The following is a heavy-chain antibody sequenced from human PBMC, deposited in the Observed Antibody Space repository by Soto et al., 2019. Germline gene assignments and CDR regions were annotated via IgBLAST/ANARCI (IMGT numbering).Heavy chain of an antibody. CDR1: GFSLSTSGVG. CDR3: ALQDIVVTKNNWFDP. CDR2: IHWDDDK. J-gene: IGHJ5*02. V-gene: IGHV2-5*02. Sequence: VAGPTLVNPTQTLTLTCTFSGFSLSTSGVGVGWIRQPPGKALEGLALIHWDDDKRYRPSLKSRLTITKDPSKNQVVLTMTNMDPVDTATYYCALQDIVVTKNNWFDPWGQGTLVTVSS. D-gene: IGHD2-2*01.